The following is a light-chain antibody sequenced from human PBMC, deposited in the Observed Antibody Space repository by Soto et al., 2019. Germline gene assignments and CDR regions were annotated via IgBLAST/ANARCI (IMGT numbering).Light chain of an antibody. V-gene: IGKV1-5*01. Sequence: DLQMTQSPSTPSASVVDRVTITCRASQNIRSRFAWFQQKPGKAPKLLIYDASSLESGVPQRFSGSGSGTEFTLTISSLQTDDFSTYYCQQYHSYWTFGQGTKVDIK. CDR3: QQYHSYWT. CDR2: DAS. J-gene: IGKJ1*01. CDR1: QNIRSR.